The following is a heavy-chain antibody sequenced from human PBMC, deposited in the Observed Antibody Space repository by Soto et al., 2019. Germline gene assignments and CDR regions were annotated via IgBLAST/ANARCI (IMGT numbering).Heavy chain of an antibody. D-gene: IGHD3-22*01. CDR1: GYSFTSYW. J-gene: IGHJ4*02. CDR2: IDPSDSYT. Sequence: GESLKISCKGSGYSFTSYWISWVRQMPGKGLEWMGRIDPSDSYTNYSPSFQGHVTISADKSISTAYLQWSSLKASDTAMYYCARQGYDSSGYLGYYFDYWCQGHLVTVS. CDR3: ARQGYDSSGYLGYYFDY. V-gene: IGHV5-10-1*01.